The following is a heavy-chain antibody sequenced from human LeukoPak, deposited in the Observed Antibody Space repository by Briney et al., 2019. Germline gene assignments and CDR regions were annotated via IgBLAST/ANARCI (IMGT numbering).Heavy chain of an antibody. CDR1: GFTFSSYA. J-gene: IGHJ4*02. CDR2: ISYDGSNK. V-gene: IGHV3-30-3*01. D-gene: IGHD3-9*01. Sequence: GRSLRLSCAASGFTFSSYAMHWVRQAPGKGLEWVAVISYDGSNKYYADSVKGRFTISRDNAKNSLYLQMNSLRAEDTAVYYCASGDVLRYFDWSPPGGYWGQGTLVTVSS. CDR3: ASGDVLRYFDWSPPGGY.